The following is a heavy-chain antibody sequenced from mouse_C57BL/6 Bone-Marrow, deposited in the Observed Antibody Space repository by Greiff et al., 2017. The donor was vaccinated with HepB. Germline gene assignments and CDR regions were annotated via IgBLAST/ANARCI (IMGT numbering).Heavy chain of an antibody. V-gene: IGHV14-1*01. CDR1: GFNIKDYY. J-gene: IGHJ2*01. CDR3: AYYGSSLDY. CDR2: IDPEDGDT. Sequence: DVKLQESGAELVRPGASVKLSCTASGFNIKDYYMHWVKQRPEQGLEWIGRIDPEDGDTEYAPKFQGKATMTADTSSSTAYMQLSSLTSEDSAVYYCAYYGSSLDYWGQGTTLTVSS. D-gene: IGHD1-1*01.